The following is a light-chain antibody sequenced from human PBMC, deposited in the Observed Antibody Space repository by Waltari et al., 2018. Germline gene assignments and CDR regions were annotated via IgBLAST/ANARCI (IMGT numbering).Light chain of an antibody. Sequence: QSALTQPPSVSGSPGQSVTISCTGTSSDVGSYNRVSWYQQPPDTAPKLIIYEVIDRPSGCPDPVSGSKSANTAFLTISVLQAEDEADYFCSSYTSSSTWVFGTGTKVTVL. CDR1: SSDVGSYNR. CDR3: SSYTSSSTWV. V-gene: IGLV2-18*02. J-gene: IGLJ1*01. CDR2: EVI.